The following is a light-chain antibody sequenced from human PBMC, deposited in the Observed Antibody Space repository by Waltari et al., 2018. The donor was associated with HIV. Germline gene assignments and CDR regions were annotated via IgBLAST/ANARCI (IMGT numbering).Light chain of an antibody. Sequence: QSVLTQPPSASGAPGQRVPISCPGSSSNIGAGYDLPWYQQLPGTAPKLLIYGNNNRPSGVPDRFSGSKSGTSASLAITGLQAEDEADYYCQSYDRTLSVIFGGGTKLTVL. CDR2: GNN. CDR3: QSYDRTLSVI. V-gene: IGLV1-40*01. J-gene: IGLJ2*01. CDR1: SSNIGAGYD.